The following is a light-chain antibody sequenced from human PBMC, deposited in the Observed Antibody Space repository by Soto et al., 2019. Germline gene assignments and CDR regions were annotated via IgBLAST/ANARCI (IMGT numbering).Light chain of an antibody. J-gene: IGKJ1*01. CDR1: QSVSSN. V-gene: IGKV3-20*01. CDR3: QRYGG. Sequence: EIVMTQSPATLSVSTGERATLSCRASQSVSSNLAWYQQKPGQAPRVLIYSASSRATGIPDRFSGSGSGTDFTLTISRLEPEDFAVYYCQRYGGFGQGTKVDIK. CDR2: SAS.